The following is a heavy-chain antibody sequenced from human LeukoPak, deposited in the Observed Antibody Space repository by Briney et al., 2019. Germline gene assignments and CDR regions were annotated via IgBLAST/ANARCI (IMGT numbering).Heavy chain of an antibody. CDR2: ISTYNGDT. D-gene: IGHD6-19*01. V-gene: IGHV1-18*01. CDR1: GYAFKKYA. CDR3: TRDPSNTSGWYIYFDY. J-gene: IGHJ4*02. Sequence: ASVKVSCKASGYAFKKYAISWLRQAPGQGLEWMGWISTYNGDTNYAQNFKGRVTMTTDASTSTAYMELRSLRSDDTAVYYCTRDPSNTSGWYIYFDYWGQGALVTVSS.